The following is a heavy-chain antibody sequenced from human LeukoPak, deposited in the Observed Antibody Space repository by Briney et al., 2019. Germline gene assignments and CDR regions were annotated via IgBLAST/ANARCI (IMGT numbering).Heavy chain of an antibody. CDR2: IYYSGST. CDR3: ARLLGFSYYGSGSYLFDY. V-gene: IGHV4-39*01. Sequence: SETLSLTCTVSGGSISSSSYYWGWIRQPPGKGLEWIGSIYYSGSTYYSPSLKSRVTISVDTSKMQFSLKLSSVTAADTAVYYCARLLGFSYYGSGSYLFDYWGQGTLVTVSS. D-gene: IGHD3-10*01. CDR1: GGSISSSSYY. J-gene: IGHJ4*02.